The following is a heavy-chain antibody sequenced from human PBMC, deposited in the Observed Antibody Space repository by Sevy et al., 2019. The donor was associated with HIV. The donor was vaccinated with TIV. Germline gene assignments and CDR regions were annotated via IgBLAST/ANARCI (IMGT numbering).Heavy chain of an antibody. CDR1: GFTFSSYS. J-gene: IGHJ6*02. CDR2: ISSSSSTI. CDR3: ARPLSGYCSSTSCPRAYYYYGMDV. Sequence: GGSLRLSCAASGFTFSSYSMNWVRQAPGKGLEWVSYISSSSSTIYYADSVKGRFTNSRDNAKNSLYLQMNSLRAEDTAVYYCARPLSGYCSSTSCPRAYYYYGMDVWGQGTTVIVSS. V-gene: IGHV3-48*01. D-gene: IGHD2-2*01.